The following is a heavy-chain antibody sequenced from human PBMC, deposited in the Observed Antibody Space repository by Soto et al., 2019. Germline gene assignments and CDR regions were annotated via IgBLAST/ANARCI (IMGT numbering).Heavy chain of an antibody. V-gene: IGHV4-30-4*01. CDR1: GGSISSGDYY. CDR3: ARGSLGEVFDY. CDR2: IYYSGST. D-gene: IGHD3-16*01. Sequence: PSETLSLTCTVSGGSISSGDYYWSWIRQPPGKGLEWIGYIYYSGSTYYNPSLKSRVTISVDTSKNQFSLKLSSVTAADTAVYYCARGSLGEVFDYWGQGTLVTVSS. J-gene: IGHJ4*02.